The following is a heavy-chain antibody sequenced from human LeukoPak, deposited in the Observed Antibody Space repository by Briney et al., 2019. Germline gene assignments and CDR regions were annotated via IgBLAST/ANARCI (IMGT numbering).Heavy chain of an antibody. Sequence: EASVKVSCKASGYTFSSSGFSWVRQAPGQGLEWMGWISANNGDIHPAQKFQGRVTMTTDTSTTTAYMELRSLRSDDTAVCYCVKDYNYVIDYWGQGTLVTVSS. J-gene: IGHJ4*02. CDR1: GYTFSSSG. CDR3: VKDYNYVIDY. V-gene: IGHV1-18*01. D-gene: IGHD5-24*01. CDR2: ISANNGDI.